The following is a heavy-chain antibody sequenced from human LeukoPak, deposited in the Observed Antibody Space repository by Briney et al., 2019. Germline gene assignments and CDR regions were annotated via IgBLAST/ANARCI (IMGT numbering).Heavy chain of an antibody. CDR3: ARGRTSVVVVAATDRDFDL. CDR2: INPSGGRD. CDR1: GYTFTSYY. Sequence: GASVKVSCKASGYTFTSYYMHWVRQAPGQGLEGMGIINPSGGRDSYAQKFHGRVTITRDTSTSTVYMELSSLRSEDTAVYYCARGRTSVVVVAATDRDFDLWGRGTLVTVSS. D-gene: IGHD2-15*01. V-gene: IGHV1-46*01. J-gene: IGHJ2*01.